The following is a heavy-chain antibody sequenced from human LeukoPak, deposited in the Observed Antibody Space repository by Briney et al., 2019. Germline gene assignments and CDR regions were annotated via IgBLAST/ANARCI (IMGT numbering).Heavy chain of an antibody. CDR1: GFTFSSYG. J-gene: IGHJ4*02. V-gene: IGHV3-30*18. Sequence: GGSLRLSCAASGFTFSSYGMHWVRQAPGKGLEWVAVISYDGSNKYYADSVKGRFTISRDNSKNTLYRQMNSLRAEDTAVYYCAKVFRVATITLCDYWGQGTLVTVSS. CDR3: AKVFRVATITLCDY. CDR2: ISYDGSNK. D-gene: IGHD5-12*01.